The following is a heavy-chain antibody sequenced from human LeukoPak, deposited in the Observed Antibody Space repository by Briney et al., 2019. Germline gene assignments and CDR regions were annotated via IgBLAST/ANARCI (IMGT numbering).Heavy chain of an antibody. Sequence: SETLSLTCAVYGGSFSGYYWSWIRQPPGKGLEWIGEINHSGSTNYNPSLKSRVTISVDTSKNQFSLKLSSVTAADTAVYYCARGERSSNWYSFNWFDPWVQGTLVTVSS. CDR1: GGSFSGYY. V-gene: IGHV4-34*01. J-gene: IGHJ5*02. CDR3: ARGERSSNWYSFNWFDP. D-gene: IGHD6-13*01. CDR2: INHSGST.